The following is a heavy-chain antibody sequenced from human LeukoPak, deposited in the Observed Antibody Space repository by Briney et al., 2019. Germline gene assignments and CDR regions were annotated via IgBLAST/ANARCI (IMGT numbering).Heavy chain of an antibody. CDR1: GYTFTSYG. D-gene: IGHD6-19*01. J-gene: IGHJ3*02. Sequence: GASVKVSCKASGYTFTSYGISWVRQAPGQGLEWMGWISAYNGNTNYAQKLQGRDTITTDTSTSTAYMGLRSLRSDDTAVYYCARSRDSSGWPDAFDIWGQGTMVTVSS. CDR2: ISAYNGNT. V-gene: IGHV1-18*01. CDR3: ARSRDSSGWPDAFDI.